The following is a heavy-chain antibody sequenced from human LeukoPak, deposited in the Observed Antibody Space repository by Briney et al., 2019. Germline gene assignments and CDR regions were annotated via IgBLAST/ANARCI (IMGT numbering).Heavy chain of an antibody. CDR1: GFTFSGYG. CDR2: ISASGDVK. CDR3: AKDDEWIKYNA. D-gene: IGHD1-14*01. Sequence: PGGSLRLSCAASGFTFSGYGMSWVRQAPGKGLEWVSGISASGDVKYYAHSVKGRFTVSRDNSKNTLYLQISSLREEDTAVYYCAKDDEWIKYNAWGQGNLVTVSS. V-gene: IGHV3-23*01. J-gene: IGHJ5*02.